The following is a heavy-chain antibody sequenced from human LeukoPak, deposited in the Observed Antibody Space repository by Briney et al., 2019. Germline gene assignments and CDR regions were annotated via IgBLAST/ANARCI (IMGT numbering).Heavy chain of an antibody. Sequence: GGSLRLSCAASGFTFSSYAMHWVRQAPGMGLEWVAVISYDGSNKYYADSVKGRFTISRDNSKNTLYLQMNSLRAEDTAVYYCASYYDSSGPFDYWGQGTLVTVSS. D-gene: IGHD3-22*01. V-gene: IGHV3-30-3*01. CDR2: ISYDGSNK. CDR1: GFTFSSYA. CDR3: ASYYDSSGPFDY. J-gene: IGHJ4*02.